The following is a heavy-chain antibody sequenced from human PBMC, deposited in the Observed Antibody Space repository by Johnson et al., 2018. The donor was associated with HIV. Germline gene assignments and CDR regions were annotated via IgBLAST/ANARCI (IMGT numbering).Heavy chain of an antibody. CDR2: LKEDGSEE. D-gene: IGHD4-11*01. CDR1: GFTFSSYA. CDR3: AKVHDYRANGAFDI. J-gene: IGHJ3*02. Sequence: VQLVESGGGVVQPGGSLRLSCAASGFTFSSYAMSWVRQAPGKGLEWVANLKEDGSEEYDVDSVKGRLTISRANAKNTPCLQRNSLRPEDTAVYYCAKVHDYRANGAFDIWGQGTMVSVSS. V-gene: IGHV3-7*02.